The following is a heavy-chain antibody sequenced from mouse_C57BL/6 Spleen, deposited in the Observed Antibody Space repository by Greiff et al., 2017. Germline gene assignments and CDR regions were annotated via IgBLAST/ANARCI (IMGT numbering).Heavy chain of an antibody. CDR2: IDPENGDT. Sequence: VQLQQSGAELVRPGASVKLSCTASGFNIKDDYMHWVKQRPEQGLEWIGWIDPENGDTEYASKFQGKATITADTSSNTAYLQLSSLTSEDTAVYDCTLIYDGYFWFAYWGQGTLVTVSA. CDR1: GFNIKDDY. D-gene: IGHD2-3*01. CDR3: TLIYDGYFWFAY. J-gene: IGHJ3*01. V-gene: IGHV14-4*01.